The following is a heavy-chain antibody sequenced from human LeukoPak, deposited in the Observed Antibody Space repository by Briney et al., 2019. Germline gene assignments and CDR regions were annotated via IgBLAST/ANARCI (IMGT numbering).Heavy chain of an antibody. J-gene: IGHJ4*02. CDR2: IILILGIA. Sequence: SVKVSCKASGGTFSNHAISWVRQAPGQGLEWMGRIILILGIANYAQKFQGRVTITADKSTSTAYMELSSLRSEDTAVYYCARESSYNGDSGYFDYWGQGTLSPSPQ. D-gene: IGHD4-17*01. CDR3: ARESSYNGDSGYFDY. V-gene: IGHV1-69*04. CDR1: GGTFSNHA.